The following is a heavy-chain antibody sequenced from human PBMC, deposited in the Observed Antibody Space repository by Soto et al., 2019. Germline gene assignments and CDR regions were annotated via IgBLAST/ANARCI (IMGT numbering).Heavy chain of an antibody. D-gene: IGHD3-22*01. Sequence: GGSLRLSCAASGFTFSSYGMHWVRQAPGKWLEWVAVISYDGSNKYYADSVKGRFTISRDNSKNTLYLQMNSLRAEDTAVYYCAKAMYYYDSSGYSAFDIWGQGXMVTV. CDR3: AKAMYYYDSSGYSAFDI. V-gene: IGHV3-30*18. CDR2: ISYDGSNK. J-gene: IGHJ3*02. CDR1: GFTFSSYG.